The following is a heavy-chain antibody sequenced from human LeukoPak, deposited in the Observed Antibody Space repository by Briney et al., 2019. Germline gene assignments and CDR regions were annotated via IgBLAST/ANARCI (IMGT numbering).Heavy chain of an antibody. CDR1: GFTFSSYS. Sequence: PGGSLRLSCAASGFTFSSYSMNWVRQAPGKGLEWVSSISSSSSYIYYADSVKGRFTISRDNAKNSLYLQMNSLRAEDTAVYYCARVRSEIVVVAPEYWGQGTLVTVSS. D-gene: IGHD3-22*01. V-gene: IGHV3-21*01. CDR2: ISSSSSYI. J-gene: IGHJ4*02. CDR3: ARVRSEIVVVAPEY.